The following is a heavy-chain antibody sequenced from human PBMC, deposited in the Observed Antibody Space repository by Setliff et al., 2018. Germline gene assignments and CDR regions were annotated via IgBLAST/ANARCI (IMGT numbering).Heavy chain of an antibody. V-gene: IGHV1-18*01. D-gene: IGHD3-3*01. Sequence: ASVKVSCKASGYTFTSYGISWVRQAPGQGLEWMGWISAYNGNTNYAQKLQGRVTMTTDTSTSTAYMELRSLRSDDTAVYYCASDGQGNYNFWSGSYYYYGMDVWGQGTTVTAS. CDR2: ISAYNGNT. CDR3: ASDGQGNYNFWSGSYYYYGMDV. CDR1: GYTFTSYG. J-gene: IGHJ6*02.